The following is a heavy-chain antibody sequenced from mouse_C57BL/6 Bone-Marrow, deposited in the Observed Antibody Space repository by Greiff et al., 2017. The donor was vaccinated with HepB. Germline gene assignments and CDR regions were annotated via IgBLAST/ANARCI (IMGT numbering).Heavy chain of an antibody. J-gene: IGHJ2*01. V-gene: IGHV5-12*01. Sequence: EVQRVESGGGLVQPGGSLKLSCAASGFTFSDYYMYWVRPTPEKRLEWVAYISNGGGSTYYPDTVKGRFTISRDNAKNTLYLQMSRLKSEDTDMYYCARHPGYWGQGTTLTVSS. CDR3: ARHPGY. CDR1: GFTFSDYY. CDR2: ISNGGGST.